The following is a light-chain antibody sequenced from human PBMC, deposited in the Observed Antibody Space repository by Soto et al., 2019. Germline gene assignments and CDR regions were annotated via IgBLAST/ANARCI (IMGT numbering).Light chain of an antibody. J-gene: IGKJ1*01. CDR3: QQYNNWPRT. V-gene: IGKV3-15*01. CDR1: QSVSNN. CDR2: GAS. Sequence: EIVMTQSPATLSVSPGERATLSCRASQSVSNNLAWYQQKPGQAPRLLIYGASTRATGIPASFSGSGSGTEFTLTISSLQSEDFAVYYCQQYNNWPRTFGQGPKVEIK.